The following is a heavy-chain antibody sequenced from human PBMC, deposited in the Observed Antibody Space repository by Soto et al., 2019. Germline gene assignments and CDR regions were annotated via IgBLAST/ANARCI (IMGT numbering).Heavy chain of an antibody. V-gene: IGHV4-39*01. CDR2: IYYSGST. Sequence: QLQLQESGPGLVKPSETLSLTCTVSGGSISSSSYYWGWIRQPPGKGLEWIGSIYYSGSTYYNPSLKSRVTISLDTSKNQCSLKLSAVTAADTAVYYCARAQGEYSSSWYPKKINWFDPWGQGTLVTVSS. CDR3: ARAQGEYSSSWYPKKINWFDP. CDR1: GGSISSSSYY. J-gene: IGHJ5*02. D-gene: IGHD6-13*01.